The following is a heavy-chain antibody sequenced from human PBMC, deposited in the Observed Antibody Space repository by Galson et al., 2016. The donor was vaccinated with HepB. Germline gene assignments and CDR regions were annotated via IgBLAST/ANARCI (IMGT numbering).Heavy chain of an antibody. CDR3: ARVQRYYDFWSGYYSG. J-gene: IGHJ4*02. V-gene: IGHV4-34*01. D-gene: IGHD3-3*01. CDR2: INHSGST. Sequence: ETLSLTCAAYGGSFSGYYWSWIRQPPGKGLEWIGEINHSGSTNYNPSLKSRVTISVDTSKNQFSLKPSSVTAADTAVYYCARVQRYYDFWSGYYSGWGQGTLVTVSS. CDR1: GGSFSGYY.